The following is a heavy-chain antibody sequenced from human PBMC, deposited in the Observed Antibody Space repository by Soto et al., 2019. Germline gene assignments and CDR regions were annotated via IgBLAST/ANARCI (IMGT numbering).Heavy chain of an antibody. CDR3: ARDVRSGYSPYYYYYGMDV. CDR1: GFPFSSYE. CDR2: ISSRGSPI. Sequence: GGSLRLSCIASGFPFSSYEMNWVRQAPGKGLEWVSYISSRGSPIYYADSVKGRFTISRDNAKNSLSLQMNGLRVEDTAVYYCARDVRSGYSPYYYYYGMDVWGQGTTVTVSS. D-gene: IGHD3-3*01. V-gene: IGHV3-48*03. J-gene: IGHJ6*02.